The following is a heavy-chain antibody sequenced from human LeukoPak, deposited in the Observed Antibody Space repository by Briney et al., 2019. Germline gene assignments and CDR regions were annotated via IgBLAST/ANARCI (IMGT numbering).Heavy chain of an antibody. CDR1: GYSLTSYG. J-gene: IGHJ6*02. D-gene: IGHD4-17*01. CDR2: ISGANGVT. V-gene: IGHV1-18*01. CDR3: ASSGHGDYVNWYYGMDV. Sequence: ASVKVSCKASGYSLTSYGFVWVRQAPGQGLEWMAWISGANGVTNYAQKVQGRVTVTIDTSTSTVSMDLRSLRFDDTAVYYCASSGHGDYVNWYYGMDVWGQGTTVTVSS.